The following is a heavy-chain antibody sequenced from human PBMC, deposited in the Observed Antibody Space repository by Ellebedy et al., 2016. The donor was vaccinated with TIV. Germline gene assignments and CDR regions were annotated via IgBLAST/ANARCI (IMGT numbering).Heavy chain of an antibody. CDR1: GFIFSDYY. D-gene: IGHD2-15*01. J-gene: IGHJ5*02. CDR3: ARLRGSGASNWFDP. V-gene: IGHV3-11*06. Sequence: GESLKISCAASGFIFSDYYMIWIRQAPGKGLEWISFISGDADYTKYADSVKGRFTISIDHAKISVYLQMNGLRAEDTAVYYCARLRGSGASNWFDPWGQGTRVTVSS. CDR2: ISGDADYT.